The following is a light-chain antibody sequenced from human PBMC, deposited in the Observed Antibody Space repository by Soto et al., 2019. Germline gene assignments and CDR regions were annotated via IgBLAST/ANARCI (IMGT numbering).Light chain of an antibody. CDR2: GAS. CDR1: QSVSSN. Sequence: EIVMTQSPATLSVSPGERATLSCRASQSVSSNLAWYQQKPGQAPRLLIYGASTRATGIPARFSGSGSGTEFTLTISSLQSEDFAVYYCQQYNNWTLTFGGGTTVDIK. J-gene: IGKJ4*01. CDR3: QQYNNWTLT. V-gene: IGKV3-15*01.